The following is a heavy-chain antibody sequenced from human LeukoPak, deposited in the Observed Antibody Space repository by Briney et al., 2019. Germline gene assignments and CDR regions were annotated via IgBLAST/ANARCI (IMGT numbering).Heavy chain of an antibody. CDR2: ISGSGGST. CDR3: AKDKTYSSSLIDY. CDR1: GFTFSSYG. Sequence: GGSLRLSCAASGFTFSSYGMSWVRQAPGKGLEWVSAISGSGGSTYYADSVKGRFTISRDNSKNTLYLQMNSLRAEDTAVYYCAKDKTYSSSLIDYWGQGTLVTVSS. D-gene: IGHD6-13*01. J-gene: IGHJ4*02. V-gene: IGHV3-23*01.